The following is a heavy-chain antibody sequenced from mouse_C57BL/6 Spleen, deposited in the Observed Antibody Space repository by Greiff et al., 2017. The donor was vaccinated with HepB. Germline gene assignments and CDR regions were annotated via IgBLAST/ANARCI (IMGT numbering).Heavy chain of an antibody. Sequence: VKLQESGPELVKPGASVKISCKASGYAFSSSWMNWVKQRPGKGLEWIGRIYPGDGDTNYNGKFKGKATLTADKSSSTAYMQLSSLTSEDSAVYFCASAYSNYGDYFDYWGQGTTLTVSS. D-gene: IGHD2-5*01. V-gene: IGHV1-82*01. CDR1: GYAFSSSW. CDR2: IYPGDGDT. J-gene: IGHJ2*01. CDR3: ASAYSNYGDYFDY.